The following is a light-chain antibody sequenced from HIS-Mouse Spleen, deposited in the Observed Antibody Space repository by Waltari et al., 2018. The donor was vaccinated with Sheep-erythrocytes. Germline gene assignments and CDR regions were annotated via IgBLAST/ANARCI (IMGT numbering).Light chain of an antibody. CDR1: TSDVGCYNY. J-gene: IGLJ2*01. V-gene: IGLV2-14*01. Sequence: QSALTQPASVSGPRGQSITISSTGTTSDVGCYNYVSWYQQHPGKAPKLMIYEVSNRPSGVSNRFSGSKSGNTASLTISGLQAEDEADYYCSSYTSSSTPVVFGGGTKLTVL. CDR3: SSYTSSSTPVV. CDR2: EVS.